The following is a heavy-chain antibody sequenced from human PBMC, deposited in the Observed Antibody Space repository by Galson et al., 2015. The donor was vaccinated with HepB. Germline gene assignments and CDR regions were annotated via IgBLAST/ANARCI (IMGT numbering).Heavy chain of an antibody. J-gene: IGHJ3*02. CDR3: ARALTIFHDAFDI. Sequence: SLRLSCAVSGFTFSNFWMSWVRQTPGKRLEWVANINQDGSEKYYVDSAKGRFTISRDNAKNSLYLQMNSLRTEDTALYYCARALTIFHDAFDIWGQGTMVTVSS. V-gene: IGHV3-7*03. CDR2: INQDGSEK. CDR1: GFTFSNFW. D-gene: IGHD3-3*01.